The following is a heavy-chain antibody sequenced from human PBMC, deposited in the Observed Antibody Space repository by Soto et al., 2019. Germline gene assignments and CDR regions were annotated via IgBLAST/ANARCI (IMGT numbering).Heavy chain of an antibody. V-gene: IGHV3-30-3*01. J-gene: IGHJ4*02. CDR1: GFTFSGKS. Sequence: GGSLRLSCAASGFTFSGKSMHWVRQAPGKGLEWVALVSPDGSQTFYADSVKGRFTISRDNSKNTLYLQMNSLRAEDTAVYYCAKDRVSSIAAWPDYWGQGTLVTVSS. CDR3: AKDRVSSIAAWPDY. CDR2: VSPDGSQT. D-gene: IGHD6-6*01.